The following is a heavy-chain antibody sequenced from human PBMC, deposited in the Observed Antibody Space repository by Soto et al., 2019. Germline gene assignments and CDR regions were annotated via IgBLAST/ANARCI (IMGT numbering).Heavy chain of an antibody. J-gene: IGHJ4*02. D-gene: IGHD3-10*01. CDR1: GASINSVDYY. Sequence: SETLSLTFTVSGASINSVDYYWSWIRQPPGKGMELIGNIYYSGSTYYNPSLKSRAGISVDSSKSQVSLKLTSVTAADTAVYFCARILMNYYRLHXWGQGALVTVSX. V-gene: IGHV4-30-4*02. CDR3: ARILMNYYRLHX. CDR2: IYYSGST.